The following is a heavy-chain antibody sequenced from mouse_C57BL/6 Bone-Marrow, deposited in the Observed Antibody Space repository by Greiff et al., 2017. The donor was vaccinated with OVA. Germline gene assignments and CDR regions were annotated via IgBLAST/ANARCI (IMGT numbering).Heavy chain of an antibody. CDR2: FRLKSVNFAT. CDR3: TVRWPWFAY. V-gene: IGHV6-3*01. CDR1: GSPFRNSW. J-gene: IGHJ3*01. D-gene: IGHD1-1*02. Sequence: EVKLMESGGGLLNPGGSMNFSCVASGSPFRNSWMTWFRRSPETGLVWVAQFRLKSVNFATHYAESVKGRFTISRDESKSSVYPQMNNLRAEDTGIYYCTVRWPWFAYWGQGTLVTVSA.